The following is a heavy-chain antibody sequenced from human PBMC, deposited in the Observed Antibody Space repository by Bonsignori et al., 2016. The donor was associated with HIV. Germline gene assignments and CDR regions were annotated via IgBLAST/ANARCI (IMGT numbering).Heavy chain of an antibody. CDR1: GYTFTSYD. Sequence: ASVKVSCKASGYTFTSYDINWVRQATGQGLEWMGWMNPNSGNAGYAQKFQGRVTMTRNTSISTAYMELSSLRSEDTAVYYCARAKTGIQYFDYWGQGTLVTVSS. J-gene: IGHJ4*02. CDR2: MNPNSGNA. D-gene: IGHD3-10*01. V-gene: IGHV1-8*01. CDR3: ARAKTGIQYFDY.